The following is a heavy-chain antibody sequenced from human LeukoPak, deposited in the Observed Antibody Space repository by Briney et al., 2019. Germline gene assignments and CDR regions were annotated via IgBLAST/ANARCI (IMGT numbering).Heavy chain of an antibody. Sequence: ASVKVSCKASGYTFTGYYMHWVRQAPGQGLEWMGRIIPILGIANYAQKFQGRVTITADKSTSTAYMELSSLRSEDTAVYYCAGSIAAAGSWWFDPWGQGTLVTVSS. CDR1: GYTFTGYY. J-gene: IGHJ5*02. CDR2: IIPILGIA. D-gene: IGHD6-13*01. V-gene: IGHV1-69*02. CDR3: AGSIAAAGSWWFDP.